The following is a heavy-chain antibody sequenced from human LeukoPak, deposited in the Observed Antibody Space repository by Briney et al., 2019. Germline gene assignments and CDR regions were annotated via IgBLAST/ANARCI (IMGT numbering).Heavy chain of an antibody. Sequence: PGGSLRLSCAASGFTFSDYYMSWIRQAPGKGLEWVSYISSSGSTIYYADSVKGRFTISRDNAKNSLYLQMNSLRAEDTAVYYCARAYSVEQWLANYYYYGMDVWGQGTTVTVSS. CDR2: ISSSGSTI. CDR3: ARAYSVEQWLANYYYYGMDV. CDR1: GFTFSDYY. J-gene: IGHJ6*02. V-gene: IGHV3-11*01. D-gene: IGHD6-19*01.